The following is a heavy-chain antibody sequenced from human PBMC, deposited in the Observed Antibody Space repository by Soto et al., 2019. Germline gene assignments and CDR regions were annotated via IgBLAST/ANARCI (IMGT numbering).Heavy chain of an antibody. V-gene: IGHV4-59*12. CDR1: GGSISSYY. J-gene: IGHJ6*03. D-gene: IGHD3-10*01. CDR2: IYYSGST. Sequence: SETLSLTCTVSGGSISSYYWSWIRQPPGKGLEWIGYIYYSGSTNYNPSLKSRVTISVDTSKNQFSLKLSSVTAADTAVYYCAREREGYYGSGSLSDYMDVWGKGTTVTVSS. CDR3: AREREGYYGSGSLSDYMDV.